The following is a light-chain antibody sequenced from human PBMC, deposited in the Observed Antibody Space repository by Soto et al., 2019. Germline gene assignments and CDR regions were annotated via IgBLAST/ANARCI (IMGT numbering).Light chain of an antibody. CDR1: QNISSY. CDR2: AAS. V-gene: IGKV1-39*01. Sequence: DLQITQSPSSLSASVRDRVTITCRACQNISSYLNWYQQKPGKAPKLLIYAASSLQSGVPSRFSGSGSGTDFTLTISSLQPEDFATYYCRQSYSTPRTFGQGTKVDIK. CDR3: RQSYSTPRT. J-gene: IGKJ1*01.